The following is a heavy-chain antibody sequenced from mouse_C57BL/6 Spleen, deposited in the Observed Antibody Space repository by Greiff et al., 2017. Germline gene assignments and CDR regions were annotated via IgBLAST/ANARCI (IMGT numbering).Heavy chain of an antibody. Sequence: EVKVVESEGGLVQPGSSMKLSCTASGFTFSDYYMAWVRQVPEKGLEWVANINYDGSSTYYLDSLKSRFIISRDNAKNILYLQMSSLKSEDTATYYCARDGTTVVATGYFDVWGTGTTVTVSS. J-gene: IGHJ1*03. D-gene: IGHD1-1*01. V-gene: IGHV5-16*01. CDR2: INYDGSST. CDR1: GFTFSDYY. CDR3: ARDGTTVVATGYFDV.